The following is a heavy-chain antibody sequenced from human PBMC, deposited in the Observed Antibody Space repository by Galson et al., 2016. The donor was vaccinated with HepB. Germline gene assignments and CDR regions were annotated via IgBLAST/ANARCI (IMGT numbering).Heavy chain of an antibody. V-gene: IGHV3-33*08. J-gene: IGHJ4*02. Sequence: SLRLSCAASGFTFSNYDMSWVRQAPGRGLEWVAVIWYDGSNKYYADSVKGRFTISRDNSKNTLYLQMNSLRAEDTAVYYCARIIKTGTTSHFDYWGQGTLVTVSS. CDR2: IWYDGSNK. D-gene: IGHD1-7*01. CDR1: GFTFSNYD. CDR3: ARIIKTGTTSHFDY.